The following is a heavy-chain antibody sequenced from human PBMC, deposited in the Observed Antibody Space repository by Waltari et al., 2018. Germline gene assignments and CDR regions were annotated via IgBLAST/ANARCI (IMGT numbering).Heavy chain of an antibody. CDR3: AAWRGIAARKPLYMDV. J-gene: IGHJ6*03. Sequence: QLQLVQSGPEVKKPGTSVKVSCKASGFTFTSSAMQWVRQARGQRLEWIGWIVVGSGNTNYAQKFQERVTITRDMSTSTAYMELSSLRSEDTAVYYCAAWRGIAARKPLYMDVWGKGTTVTISS. CDR2: IVVGSGNT. D-gene: IGHD6-6*01. CDR1: GFTFTSSA. V-gene: IGHV1-58*02.